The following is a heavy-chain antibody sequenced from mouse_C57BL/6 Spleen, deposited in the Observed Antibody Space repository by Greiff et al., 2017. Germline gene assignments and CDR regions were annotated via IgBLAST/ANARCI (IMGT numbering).Heavy chain of an antibody. CDR3: ARVGKITTVVADFDY. D-gene: IGHD1-1*01. J-gene: IGHJ2*01. Sequence: QVQLQQSGAELMKPGASVKLSCKATGYTFTGYWIEWVKQRPGHGLEWIGEILPGSGSTNYNEKFKGKATFTADTSSNTAYMQLSSLTTEDSAMYYCARVGKITTVVADFDYWGQGTTLTVSS. CDR1: GYTFTGYW. V-gene: IGHV1-9*01. CDR2: ILPGSGST.